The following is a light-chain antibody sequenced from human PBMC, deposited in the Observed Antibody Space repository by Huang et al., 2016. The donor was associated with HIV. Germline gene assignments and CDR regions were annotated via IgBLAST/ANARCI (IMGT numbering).Light chain of an antibody. J-gene: IGKJ2*01. V-gene: IGKV1-33*01. CDR2: DAF. CDR3: HQYHNLPYT. Sequence: DIQLTQSPSSLSASVGDRVTITCQASQDIGNYLNWYRQKPGRAPELLISDAFNLETGVPSRFSGSGAGADFTFTISSLQPEDSATYYCHQYHNLPYTFGQGTKLEIK. CDR1: QDIGNY.